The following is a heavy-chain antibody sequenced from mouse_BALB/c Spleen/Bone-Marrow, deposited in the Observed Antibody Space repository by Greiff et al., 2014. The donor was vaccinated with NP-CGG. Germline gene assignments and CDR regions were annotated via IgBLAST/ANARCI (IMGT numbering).Heavy chain of an antibody. Sequence: VKLVESGPGLVQPSQSLSITCTVSVFSLTTYGVHWVRQSPGKGLEWLGVIWTGGSTDYNAAFISRLTISKDNSKSQVFFEMNSLQANDTAIYYCARNHRGYYFDYWGQGTALTVSS. CDR2: IWTGGST. CDR1: VFSLTTYG. J-gene: IGHJ2*01. V-gene: IGHV2-2*02. CDR3: ARNHRGYYFDY. D-gene: IGHD3-1*01.